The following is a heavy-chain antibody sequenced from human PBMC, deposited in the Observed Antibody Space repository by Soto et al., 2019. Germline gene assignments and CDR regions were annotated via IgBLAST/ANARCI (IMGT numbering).Heavy chain of an antibody. Sequence: ASVKVSCKASGYTFTDYNIHWVRQAPGQGLEWMGRINPESGGTNYAQKFQGRVTMTRDTSISTAYVELSRLRSDDTAVYYCARDREYIRPPERNYKWFDPCGQGTLVTVSS. CDR1: GYTFTDYN. CDR2: INPESGGT. J-gene: IGHJ5*02. V-gene: IGHV1-2*06. D-gene: IGHD3-10*01. CDR3: ARDREYIRPPERNYKWFDP.